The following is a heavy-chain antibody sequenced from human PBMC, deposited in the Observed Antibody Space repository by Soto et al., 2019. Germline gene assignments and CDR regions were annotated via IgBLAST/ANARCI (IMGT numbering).Heavy chain of an antibody. J-gene: IGHJ6*03. Sequence: SETLSLTCAVYGGSFSGYYWSWIRQPPGKGLEWIGEINHSGSTNYNPSLKSRVTISVDTSKNQFSLKLSSVTAADTAVYYCATYLRLPNYYYYYMDVWGKGTTVTVSS. V-gene: IGHV4-34*01. D-gene: IGHD4-17*01. CDR3: ATYLRLPNYYYYYMDV. CDR1: GGSFSGYY. CDR2: INHSGST.